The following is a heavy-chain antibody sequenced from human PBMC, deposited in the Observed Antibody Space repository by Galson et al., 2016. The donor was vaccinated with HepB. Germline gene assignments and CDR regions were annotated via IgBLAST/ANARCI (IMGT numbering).Heavy chain of an antibody. J-gene: IGHJ4*02. V-gene: IGHV3-23*01. CDR2: IRGSGGSP. Sequence: SLRLSCAASGFSFSNYAISWVRQTPGKGLEWVSDIRGSGGSPYYADSVLGRFTITRDNSKNTLYLQMNSLRAEDTALYYCAKDFPYSSGWSTYWGQGTLVTVSS. CDR1: GFSFSNYA. CDR3: AKDFPYSSGWSTY. D-gene: IGHD6-19*01.